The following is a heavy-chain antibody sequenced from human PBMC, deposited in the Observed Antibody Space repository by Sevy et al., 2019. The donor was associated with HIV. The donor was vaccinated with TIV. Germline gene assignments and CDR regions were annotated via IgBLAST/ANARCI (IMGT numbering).Heavy chain of an antibody. J-gene: IGHJ3*02. D-gene: IGHD3-3*01. V-gene: IGHV3-30*18. Sequence: GESLKISCAASGFNFSSYGMHWVRQAPGKGLEWVAVISYDGSSKYYADSVKGRFTISRDNSKSTVYLQINRLRAEDTAVYYCAKESGSYYDFWSGHDAFAIWGQGTMVTVSS. CDR3: AKESGSYYDFWSGHDAFAI. CDR1: GFNFSSYG. CDR2: ISYDGSSK.